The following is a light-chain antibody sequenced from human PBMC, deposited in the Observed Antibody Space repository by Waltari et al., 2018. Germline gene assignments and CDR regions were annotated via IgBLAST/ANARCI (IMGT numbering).Light chain of an antibody. CDR1: PSVDSH. J-gene: IGKJ4*01. CDR3: QHYENWPHT. V-gene: IGKV3-15*01. Sequence: IVMPQSPATLSVSPGERATLSCRASPSVDSHVAWYKQDPGQAPRLLIYVASTRATDIPARLSGSGSGTEFTLTISSLQSEDSGVYYCQHYENWPHTFGGGTKGEIK. CDR2: VAS.